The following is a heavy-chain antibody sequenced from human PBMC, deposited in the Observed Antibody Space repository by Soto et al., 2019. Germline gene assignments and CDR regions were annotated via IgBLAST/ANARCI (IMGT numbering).Heavy chain of an antibody. CDR2: IIPIFGTA. D-gene: IGHD3-3*01. V-gene: IGHV1-69*06. CDR1: GGTFSSYA. J-gene: IGHJ6*02. CDR3: AGSGYDISRDGYYYYGLDV. Sequence: QVQLVQSGAEVKKPGSSVKVSCKASGGTFSSYAIRWVRQAPGHGLEWMGGIIPIFGTANYAQKFQGRVTITADKSTSQAYRELGRLTSEYTAVKYSAGSGYDISRDGYYYYGLDVWGQGTTVTVSS.